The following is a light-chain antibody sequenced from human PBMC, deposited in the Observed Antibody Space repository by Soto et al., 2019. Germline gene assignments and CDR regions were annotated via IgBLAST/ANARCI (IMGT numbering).Light chain of an antibody. Sequence: QSVLTQPPSVSGAPGQRVTISCTGSSFNIGAGYDVHWYQQLPGTAPKLLIYGKNNRPSGVPDRLSGSKSGTSASLAITGLQAEDEADYYCQSYDSSLSGSVFGGGTKLTVL. V-gene: IGLV1-40*01. CDR1: SFNIGAGYD. CDR2: GKN. CDR3: QSYDSSLSGSV. J-gene: IGLJ3*02.